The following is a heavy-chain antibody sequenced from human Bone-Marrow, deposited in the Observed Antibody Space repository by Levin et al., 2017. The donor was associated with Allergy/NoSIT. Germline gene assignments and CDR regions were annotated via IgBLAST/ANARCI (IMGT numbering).Heavy chain of an antibody. CDR1: GFTFSSYA. CDR2: ISGSGTIT. CDR3: AKEGLAVAGYYFDS. V-gene: IGHV3-23*01. D-gene: IGHD6-19*01. J-gene: IGHJ4*02. Sequence: GGSLRLSCAASGFTFSSYAMSLVRQAPGKGLEWVSSISGSGTITHYAESVKGRFTISRDISKNMLHLQMNSLRAEDTAIYFCAKEGLAVAGYYFDSWGQGTLVTVSS.